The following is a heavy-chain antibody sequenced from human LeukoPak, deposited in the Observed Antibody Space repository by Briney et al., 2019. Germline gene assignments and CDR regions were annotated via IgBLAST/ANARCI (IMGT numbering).Heavy chain of an antibody. Sequence: ASVKVSCKASGYTFTSYDINWVRQATGQGLEWMGWMNPNSGNTGYAQKFQGRVTMTRNTSISTAYMELSSLRSEDTAVYYCARGQPLNHYYDFWLNIYYYYGMDVWGQGTTVTVSS. V-gene: IGHV1-8*01. D-gene: IGHD3-3*01. J-gene: IGHJ6*02. CDR2: MNPNSGNT. CDR1: GYTFTSYD. CDR3: ARGQPLNHYYDFWLNIYYYYGMDV.